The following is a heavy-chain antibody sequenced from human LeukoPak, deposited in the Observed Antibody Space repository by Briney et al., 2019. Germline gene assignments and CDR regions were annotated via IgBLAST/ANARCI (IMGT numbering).Heavy chain of an antibody. V-gene: IGHV4-59*01. Sequence: SETLSLTCPVSGGSISSYYWSWIRQPPGKGLEWIGYIYYSGSTNYNPSLKSRVTISVDTSKNQFSLKLSSVTAADTAVYYCARGRYYYDSSGYTNWFDPWGQGTLATVSS. J-gene: IGHJ5*02. D-gene: IGHD3-22*01. CDR3: ARGRYYYDSSGYTNWFDP. CDR2: IYYSGST. CDR1: GGSISSYY.